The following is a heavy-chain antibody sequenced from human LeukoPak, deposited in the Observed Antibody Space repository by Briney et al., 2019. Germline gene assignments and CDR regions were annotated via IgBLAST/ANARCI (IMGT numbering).Heavy chain of an antibody. V-gene: IGHV3-20*04. CDR3: AIGKYCSSTSCYVYYYYMDV. Sequence: GGSLRLSCAASGFTFSSYSMNWVRQAPGKGLEWVSGINWNGGSTGYADSVKGRFTISRDNAKNSLYLQMNSLRAEDTALYYCAIGKYCSSTSCYVYYYYMDVWGKGTTVTVSS. CDR2: INWNGGST. D-gene: IGHD2-2*01. CDR1: GFTFSSYS. J-gene: IGHJ6*03.